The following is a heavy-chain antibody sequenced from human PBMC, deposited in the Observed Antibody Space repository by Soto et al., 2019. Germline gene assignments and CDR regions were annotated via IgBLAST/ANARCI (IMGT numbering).Heavy chain of an antibody. J-gene: IGHJ3*02. V-gene: IGHV3-74*03. CDR2: IHSDGSST. CDR3: ARGDRGAFDM. D-gene: IGHD1-26*01. Sequence: EVQLVECGGGLVQPGESLRLSCAASGFTFSYYWMHWVRQAPGKGLVWVSRIHSDGSSTTYADSVKGRFTISRDNARNTVYLQMNSLRVEDTAVYYCARGDRGAFDMWGQGTVVTVSS. CDR1: GFTFSYYW.